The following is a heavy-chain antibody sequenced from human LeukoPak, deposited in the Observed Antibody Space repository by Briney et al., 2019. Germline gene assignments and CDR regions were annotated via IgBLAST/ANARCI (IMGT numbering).Heavy chain of an antibody. J-gene: IGHJ4*02. CDR1: GGSISSYY. V-gene: IGHV4-59*12. CDR3: ARDRRIAARPGPIDY. CDR2: TYHSGST. D-gene: IGHD6-6*01. Sequence: PSETLSLTCTVSGGSISSYYWSWIRQPPGKGLEWIGYTYHSGSTYYNPSLKSRVTISVDRSKNQFSLKLSSVTAADTAVYYCARDRRIAARPGPIDYWGQGTLVTVSS.